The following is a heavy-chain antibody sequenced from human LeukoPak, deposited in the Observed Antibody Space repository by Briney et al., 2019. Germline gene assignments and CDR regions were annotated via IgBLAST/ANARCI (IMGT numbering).Heavy chain of an antibody. D-gene: IGHD4-17*01. CDR3: VGRDYGVNLFDY. J-gene: IGHJ4*02. Sequence: GGSLRLSCAASGFTFSSHEMNWVRQAPGKGLEWVSYISSSGSTIYYADSVKGRFTISRDNAKNSLYLQMNSLRAEDTAVYYCVGRDYGVNLFDYWGQGTLVTVSS. CDR2: ISSSGSTI. V-gene: IGHV3-48*03. CDR1: GFTFSSHE.